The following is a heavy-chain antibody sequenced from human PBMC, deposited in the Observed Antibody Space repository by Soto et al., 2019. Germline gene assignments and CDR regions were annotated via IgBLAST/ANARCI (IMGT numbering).Heavy chain of an antibody. CDR2: IXSSSSXT. V-gene: IGHV3-11*05. J-gene: IGHJ4*02. CDR3: ARDIAVDAGFDY. CDR1: VFTFSDYY. Sequence: GSLRLSCAASVFTFSDYYMSWIRQAPGKGLEWVSYIXSSSSXTHYADYVKGXXTISRDNXXNSLYLQMNSLRAEDTAVYYCARDIAVDAGFDYWGQGTLVTVSS. D-gene: IGHD6-19*01.